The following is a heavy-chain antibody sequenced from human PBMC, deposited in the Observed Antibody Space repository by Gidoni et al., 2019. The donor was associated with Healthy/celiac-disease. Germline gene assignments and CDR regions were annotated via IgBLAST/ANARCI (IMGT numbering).Heavy chain of an antibody. CDR2: INHSGST. Sequence: QVQLQQWGAGLLKPSETLSLTCAVYGGSFSGYYWSWIRQPPGKGLEWIGEINHSGSTNYNPSLKSRVTISVDTSKNQFSLKLSSVTAADTAVYYCARTMVRGPKGAFDIWGQGTMVTVSS. D-gene: IGHD3-10*01. CDR3: ARTMVRGPKGAFDI. CDR1: GGSFSGYY. J-gene: IGHJ3*02. V-gene: IGHV4-34*01.